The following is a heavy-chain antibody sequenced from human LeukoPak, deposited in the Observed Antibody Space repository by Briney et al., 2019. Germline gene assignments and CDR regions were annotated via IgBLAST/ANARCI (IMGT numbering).Heavy chain of an antibody. CDR1: SYSISSGYY. CDR2: ISHSGNT. CDR3: ARDMVSYGNYYYYMDV. V-gene: IGHV4-38-2*02. J-gene: IGHJ6*03. D-gene: IGHD5-18*01. Sequence: KPSETLSLTCAVSSYSISSGYYWGWIRQPPGKGLEWIGSISHSGNTYYNPSLKSRVTISIDTSKNQFSLKLSSVTAADTAVYYCARDMVSYGNYYYYMDVWGKGTTVTVSS.